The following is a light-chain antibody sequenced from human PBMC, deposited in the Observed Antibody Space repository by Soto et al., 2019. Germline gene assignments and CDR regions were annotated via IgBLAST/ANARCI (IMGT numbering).Light chain of an antibody. CDR3: SSYTSSSTPHYV. CDR2: EVS. J-gene: IGLJ1*01. CDR1: SSDVGGYNY. Sequence: QSALTQPAPASGSPGQSITISCTGTSSDVGGYNYVSWYQQHPGKAPKLMIYEVSNRPSGVSNRFSGSKSGNTASLTISGLQAEDEADYYCSSYTSSSTPHYVFGTGTKVTVL. V-gene: IGLV2-14*01.